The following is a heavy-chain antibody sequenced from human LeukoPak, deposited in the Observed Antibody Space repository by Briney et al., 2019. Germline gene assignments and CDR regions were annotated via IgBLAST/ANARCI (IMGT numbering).Heavy chain of an antibody. V-gene: IGHV4-39*07. CDR3: ARARETGTDWFDP. J-gene: IGHJ5*02. CDR2: IYYSGST. CDR1: GGSMSSYY. D-gene: IGHD1-1*01. Sequence: SDTLSLTCTVSGGSMSSYYWGWIRQPPGKGLEWIGSIYYSGSTYYNPSLKSRVTISVDTSKNQFSLKLSSVTAADTAVYYCARARETGTDWFDPWGQGTLVTVSS.